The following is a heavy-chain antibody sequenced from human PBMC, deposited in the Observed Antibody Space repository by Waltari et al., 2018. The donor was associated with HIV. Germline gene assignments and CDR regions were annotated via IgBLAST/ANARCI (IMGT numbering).Heavy chain of an antibody. D-gene: IGHD2-21*02. CDR3: ARDGHHGVTKRGNAFDL. CDR1: RFTFSTYE. CDR2: ISGSGSTI. Sequence: EVQLVASGGGAVQPGGYLRLSCVASRFTFSTYEMNCVRQAPGKDLEWISYISGSGSTIYYSDSVKGRFTISRDNAKNSLYLRMNYLTAEDTAIYYCARDGHHGVTKRGNAFDLWGQGTMVTVSP. V-gene: IGHV3-48*03. J-gene: IGHJ3*01.